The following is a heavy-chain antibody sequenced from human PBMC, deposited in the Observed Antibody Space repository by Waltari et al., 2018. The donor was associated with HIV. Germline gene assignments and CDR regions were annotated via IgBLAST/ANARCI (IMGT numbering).Heavy chain of an antibody. CDR2: IQHSGST. D-gene: IGHD3-10*01. Sequence: QVQLQESGPGLVKSSQTLSLTCTVSGGSISSGNYYWNWIRQHPGKGLEWIGDIQHSGSTYYNPSLKSRVSISVNTSKNQFSLNLTSVTAADTAVYYCARVSDSYGTVFEYWGQGTLVSVSS. CDR3: ARVSDSYGTVFEY. CDR1: GGSISSGNYY. V-gene: IGHV4-31*03. J-gene: IGHJ4*02.